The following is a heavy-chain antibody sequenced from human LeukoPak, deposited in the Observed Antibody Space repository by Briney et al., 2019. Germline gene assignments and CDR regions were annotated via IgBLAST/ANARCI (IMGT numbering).Heavy chain of an antibody. CDR1: GFTFSNHA. CDR2: ISGSGGST. CDR3: ASPLYSGSYLGSF. Sequence: GGSLRLSCAASGFTFSNHAMNWVRQAPGKGLEWVSAISGSGGSTYYADSVKGRFTISRDNSKNTLFLLMNSLRADDTAVYYCASPLYSGSYLGSFWGQGTLVTVSS. J-gene: IGHJ4*02. V-gene: IGHV3-23*01. D-gene: IGHD1-26*01.